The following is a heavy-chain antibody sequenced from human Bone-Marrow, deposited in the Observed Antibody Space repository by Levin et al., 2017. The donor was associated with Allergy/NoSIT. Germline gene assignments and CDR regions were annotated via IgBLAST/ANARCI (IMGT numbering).Heavy chain of an antibody. CDR1: GDSILSNHYY. Sequence: SPTLSLPCTVSGDSILSNHYYWAWIRQPPGKGLEWIGSIYHTGDTFYNPSLKSRVTISVDTSKNHFSLELNSLTAADTAIYYCARVGLWYYFNYWGQGTLVTVSS. CDR3: ARVGLWYYFNY. V-gene: IGHV4-39*07. D-gene: IGHD2-8*02. CDR2: IYHTGDT. J-gene: IGHJ4*02.